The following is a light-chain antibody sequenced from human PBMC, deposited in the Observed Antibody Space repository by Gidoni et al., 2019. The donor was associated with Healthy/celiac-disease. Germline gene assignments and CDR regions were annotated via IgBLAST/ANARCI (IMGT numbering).Light chain of an antibody. Sequence: SALTQPASVSGSPGPSITIPCTGTSSDVGGYNYVSWYQQHPGKAPKLMIYDVSNRPSGVSNRFSGSKSGNTASLTISGLQAEDEADYYCSSYTSSSTLWVFGGGTKLTVL. CDR2: DVS. CDR3: SSYTSSSTLWV. CDR1: SSDVGGYNY. J-gene: IGLJ3*02. V-gene: IGLV2-14*03.